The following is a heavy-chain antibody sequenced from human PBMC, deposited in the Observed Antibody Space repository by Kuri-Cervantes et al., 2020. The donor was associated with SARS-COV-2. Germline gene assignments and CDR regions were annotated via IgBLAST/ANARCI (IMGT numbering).Heavy chain of an antibody. CDR1: GFTFSSYE. CDR3: TQDSDFRFAS. D-gene: IGHD2-21*02. J-gene: IGHJ4*02. CDR2: ISSSGSTI. Sequence: GGSLRLSCAASGFTFSSYEMNWVRQAPGKGLEWVSYISSSGSTIYYADSVRGRFAMSRDNSKDTLYLEMNTLRAEDTAIYYCTQDSDFRFASWGPGTLVTVSS. V-gene: IGHV3-48*03.